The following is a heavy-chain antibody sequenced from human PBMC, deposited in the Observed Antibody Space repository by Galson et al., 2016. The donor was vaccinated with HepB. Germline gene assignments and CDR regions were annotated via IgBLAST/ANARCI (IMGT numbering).Heavy chain of an antibody. CDR1: GFTFSSYS. V-gene: IGHV3-21*01. CDR2: ISSSGTYT. Sequence: SLRLSCAASGFTFSSYSMNWVRQTPGKGLEWVSSISSSGTYTYYADSLKGRFTIPRDNAKNTLSLQMGGLRAEDTAVYYCARAYVDYGAGWSFDLWGRGTLVTVSS. J-gene: IGHJ2*01. CDR3: ARAYVDYGAGWSFDL. D-gene: IGHD4-17*01.